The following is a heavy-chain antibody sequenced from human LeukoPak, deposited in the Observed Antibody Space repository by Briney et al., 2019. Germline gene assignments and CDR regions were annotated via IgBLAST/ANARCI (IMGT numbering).Heavy chain of an antibody. CDR2: IYTSGST. J-gene: IGHJ2*01. D-gene: IGHD2-15*01. CDR3: ARGHCSGGSCYSGFWCFDL. CDR1: GGSISSGSYY. V-gene: IGHV4-61*02. Sequence: PSETLSLICTVSGGSISSGSYYWSWIRQPAGKGLEWIGRIYTSGSTNYNPSLKSRVTISVDTSKNQFSLKLSSVTAADTAVYYCARGHCSGGSCYSGFWCFDLWGRGTLVTVSS.